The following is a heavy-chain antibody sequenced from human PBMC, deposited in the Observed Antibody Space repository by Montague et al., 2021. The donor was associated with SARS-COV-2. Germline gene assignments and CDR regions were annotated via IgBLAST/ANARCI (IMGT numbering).Heavy chain of an antibody. CDR1: GGSFSNYY. V-gene: IGHV4-34*01. D-gene: IGHD1-26*01. Sequence: SETLSLTCAPSGGSFSNYYWSWIRQPPGKGLEWIGEVNQSGTTIYNPSVKSGVTISEDTSKNQFYLRLNSVTAADTAIYYCARKGSGRSDLAYWGQGTLVTVSS. CDR3: ARKGSGRSDLAY. J-gene: IGHJ4*02. CDR2: VNQSGTT.